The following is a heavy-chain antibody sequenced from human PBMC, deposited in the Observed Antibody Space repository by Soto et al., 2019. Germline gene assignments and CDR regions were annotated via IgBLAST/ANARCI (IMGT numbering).Heavy chain of an antibody. Sequence: QVQLVQSGAEVKKPGSSVKVSCKASGGTFSSYSINWVRQAPGQGLEWMGEIIPIFGTANYAQKFQGRVKITADESTSTAYMELSSLRSEDTAVYYCARDGGRHAGGIDYWGQGPLVTVSS. CDR1: GGTFSSYS. J-gene: IGHJ4*02. CDR2: IIPIFGTA. V-gene: IGHV1-69*01. CDR3: ARDGGRHAGGIDY. D-gene: IGHD1-26*01.